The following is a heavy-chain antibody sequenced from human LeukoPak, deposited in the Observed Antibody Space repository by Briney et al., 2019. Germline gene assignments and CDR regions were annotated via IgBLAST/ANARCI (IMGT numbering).Heavy chain of an antibody. CDR3: AKDPLGIDPAFDI. CDR2: ISASGDNT. J-gene: IGHJ3*02. V-gene: IGHV3-23*01. Sequence: GGSLRLSCVASGFTFSSHAMSWVRHAPGKGLEWVSAISASGDNTYYADSVKGRFTISRDNSKNTLYLQMNSLRAEDTAAYYCAKDPLGIDPAFDIWGQGTMVSVSS. CDR1: GFTFSSHA. D-gene: IGHD7-27*01.